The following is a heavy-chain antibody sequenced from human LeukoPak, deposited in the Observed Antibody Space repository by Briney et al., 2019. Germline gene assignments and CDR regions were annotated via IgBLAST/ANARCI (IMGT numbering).Heavy chain of an antibody. CDR2: IYYGGST. CDR1: GGSISSSSYY. CDR3: ARQGSWSSFDY. D-gene: IGHD6-13*01. Sequence: SETLSLTCTVSGGSISSSSYYWDWIRQPPGKVLEWIGNIYYGGSTYYNPSLKSRVTISVDTSKNQFSLRLSSVTAADTAVYYCARQGSWSSFDYWGQGTLVTVSS. J-gene: IGHJ4*02. V-gene: IGHV4-39*01.